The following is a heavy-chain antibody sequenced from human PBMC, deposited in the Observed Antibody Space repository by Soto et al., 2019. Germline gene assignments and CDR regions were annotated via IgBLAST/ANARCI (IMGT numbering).Heavy chain of an antibody. CDR1: GFPFSSYW. D-gene: IGHD1-26*01. Sequence: PGGSLSLSCASSGFPFSSYWMSLVRQAPGKGLEWVAHIKPDGTEKYYVDSVMGRFAISRDNVENSLHLQMNGLRAEDTAVYYCVAWGNSSNLWGRGKRVNVSA. CDR2: IKPDGTEK. CDR3: VAWGNSSNL. V-gene: IGHV3-7*01. J-gene: IGHJ4*02.